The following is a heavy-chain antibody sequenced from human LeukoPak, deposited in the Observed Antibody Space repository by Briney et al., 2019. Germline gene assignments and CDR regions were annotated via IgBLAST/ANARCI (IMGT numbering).Heavy chain of an antibody. J-gene: IGHJ4*02. Sequence: GGSLRLSCAASGFTFSIYSMNWVRQAPGKGLEWVSYISSSSSTIHYADSVKGRFTISRDNAKNSLYLQMNSLKTEDTAVYYCARVFHQRAYDSSGYNYVPFAYWGQGTLVTVSS. CDR2: ISSSSSTI. V-gene: IGHV3-48*01. D-gene: IGHD3-22*01. CDR3: ARVFHQRAYDSSGYNYVPFAY. CDR1: GFTFSIYS.